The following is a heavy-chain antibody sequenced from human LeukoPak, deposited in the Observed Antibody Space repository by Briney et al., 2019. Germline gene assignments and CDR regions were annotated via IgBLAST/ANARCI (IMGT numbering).Heavy chain of an antibody. J-gene: IGHJ4*02. CDR1: GYTFTTYF. V-gene: IGHV1-46*01. CDR3: ARGRGSGTYSARDFDY. Sequence: ASVKVSCKASGYTFTTYFMHWVRQAPGQGLEWMGVINPSGGSTSYAQRFQGRHTMTRDTSTSTVYMELSSLRSEDTAVYHCARGRGSGTYSARDFDYWGQGTLVTVSS. CDR2: INPSGGST. D-gene: IGHD3-10*01.